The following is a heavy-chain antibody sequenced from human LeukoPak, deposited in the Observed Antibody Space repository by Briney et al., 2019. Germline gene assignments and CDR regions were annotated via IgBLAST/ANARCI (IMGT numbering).Heavy chain of an antibody. D-gene: IGHD3-10*01. CDR1: GFTFSKYW. CDR2: IKQDGSEK. J-gene: IGHJ6*04. CDR3: ARDPPPSITMVRGVIMNPLYGMDV. V-gene: IGHV3-7*01. Sequence: GGSLRLSCAASGFTFSKYWMSWVRQAPGKGLEWVANIKQDGSEKYYVDSVKGRFTISRDNAKNSLYLQMNSLRAEDTAVYYCARDPPPSITMVRGVIMNPLYGMDVWGKGTTVTVSS.